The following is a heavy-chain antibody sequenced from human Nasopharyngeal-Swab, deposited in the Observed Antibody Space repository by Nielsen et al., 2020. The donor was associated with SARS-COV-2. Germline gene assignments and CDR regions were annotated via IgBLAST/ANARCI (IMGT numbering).Heavy chain of an antibody. J-gene: IGHJ3*01. CDR2: LNFDGSTT. CDR3: VRGVFPGDAAAFDP. D-gene: IGHD2-8*01. V-gene: IGHV3-74*01. Sequence: GGSLRLSCAASGFTFSAYWMHWVRKAPGKGLVWVSRLNFDGSTTDYADSAKGRFTISRDNAKSTLYLQMNSLRVDDTAVYYCVRGVFPGDAAAFDPWGQGTMVTVSS. CDR1: GFTFSAYW.